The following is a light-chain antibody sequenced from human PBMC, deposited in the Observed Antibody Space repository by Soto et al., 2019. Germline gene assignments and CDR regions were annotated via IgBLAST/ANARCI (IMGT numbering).Light chain of an antibody. CDR2: FAS. Sequence: EILMPQSPAPLSVSPGEKATLSCRASQTVSNNLAWYQQKPGQAPRLLIYFASTRATGIPARFSGSGSGTEFTLTISSLQSEDFAVYYCQQYNKWPLTFGGGTKVETK. CDR1: QTVSNN. CDR3: QQYNKWPLT. V-gene: IGKV3-15*01. J-gene: IGKJ4*01.